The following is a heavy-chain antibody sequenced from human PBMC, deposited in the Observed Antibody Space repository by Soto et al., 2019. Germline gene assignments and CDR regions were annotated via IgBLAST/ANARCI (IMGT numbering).Heavy chain of an antibody. CDR3: ARGRDVWGSYRFDY. J-gene: IGHJ4*02. D-gene: IGHD3-16*02. Sequence: SETLSLTCAVYGGSFSGYYWSWIRQPPGKGLEWIGEINHSGSTNYKPSLKSLVTISVDTSKNQFSLNLSSVTAADTAVYYCARGRDVWGSYRFDYWGQGTLVTVSS. CDR2: INHSGST. V-gene: IGHV4-34*01. CDR1: GGSFSGYY.